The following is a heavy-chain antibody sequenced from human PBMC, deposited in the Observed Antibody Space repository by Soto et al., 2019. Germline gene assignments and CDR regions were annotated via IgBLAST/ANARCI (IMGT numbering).Heavy chain of an antibody. CDR3: ARDHYVYDILTGYGYYYGMDV. J-gene: IGHJ6*02. CDR1: GGSISSYY. V-gene: IGHV4-59*12. CDR2: IYYSEST. Sequence: SETLSLTCTVSGGSISSYYWSWIRQPPGKGLEWIGYIYYSESTYYNPSLKSRVTISVDTSKNQFSLKLSSVTAADTAVYYCARDHYVYDILTGYGYYYGMDVWGQGTTVTVSS. D-gene: IGHD3-9*01.